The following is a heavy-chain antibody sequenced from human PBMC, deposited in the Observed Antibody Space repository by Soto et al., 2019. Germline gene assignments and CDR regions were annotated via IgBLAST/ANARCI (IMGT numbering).Heavy chain of an antibody. J-gene: IGHJ6*03. V-gene: IGHV4-31*03. CDR2: IYYSGST. CDR3: ACELFCYHYDFMDV. CDR1: GGSLSSAAYY. Sequence: SETLSLTCTVSGGSLSSAAYYWSWIRQHPGKGLEWIGYIYYSGSTYYNPSLKSRVTISVDTSKNQFSLKLSSVTAADTAVYYCACELFCYHYDFMDVWGQGTTVTVSS.